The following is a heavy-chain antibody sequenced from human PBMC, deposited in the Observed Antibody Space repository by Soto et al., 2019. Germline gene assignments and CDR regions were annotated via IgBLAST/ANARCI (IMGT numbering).Heavy chain of an antibody. CDR1: GFTFSSYA. V-gene: IGHV3-23*01. Sequence: GGSLRLSCAASGFTFSSYAMSWVRQAPGKGLEWVSAISGSGGSTYYADSVKGRFTISRDNSKNTLYLQMNSLRAEDTAVYYCAKDGKYDILTGYYDYWGQGTLVTVSS. CDR2: ISGSGGST. CDR3: AKDGKYDILTGYYDY. D-gene: IGHD3-9*01. J-gene: IGHJ4*02.